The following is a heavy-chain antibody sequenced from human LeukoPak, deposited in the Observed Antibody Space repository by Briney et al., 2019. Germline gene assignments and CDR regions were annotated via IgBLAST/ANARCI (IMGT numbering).Heavy chain of an antibody. CDR3: ARAVAAIDY. CDR2: INPSGGST. J-gene: IGHJ4*02. CDR1: GYSFTSYY. Sequence: ASVKVSCKASGYSFTSYYTHWVRQAPGQGLEWMGIINPSGGSTSYAQKFQGRVTMTRDMSTSTVYMELSSLRSEDTAVYYCARAVAAIDYWGQGTLVTVSS. D-gene: IGHD6-19*01. V-gene: IGHV1-46*01.